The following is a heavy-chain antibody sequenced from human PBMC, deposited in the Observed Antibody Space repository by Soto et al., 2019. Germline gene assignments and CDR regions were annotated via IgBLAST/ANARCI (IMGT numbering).Heavy chain of an antibody. D-gene: IGHD2-15*01. CDR1: GASIYGYY. CDR2: VYYTGST. Sequence: SSETLSLTCTVSGASIYGYYWSWIRQPPGKGLEWIGYVYYTGSTLYNPSLESRVTVSLDTSKNQFSLKLSSVTAADTAVYYCATGGASSKPFDYWGQGALVTVSS. V-gene: IGHV4-59*01. J-gene: IGHJ4*02. CDR3: ATGGASSKPFDY.